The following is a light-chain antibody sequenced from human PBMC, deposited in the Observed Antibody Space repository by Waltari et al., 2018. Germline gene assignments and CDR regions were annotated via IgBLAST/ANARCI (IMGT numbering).Light chain of an antibody. CDR1: QSITNY. Sequence: EIVLTQSPVTLSLSPGERATLSCRASQSITNYLAWYQQKPGQAPRLLIYDASKRAPGIPARFSGSGAGTDFTLTISSLEPEDFAVYYCQQRANWPPLTFGGGTKVEIK. V-gene: IGKV3-11*01. CDR2: DAS. J-gene: IGKJ4*01. CDR3: QQRANWPPLT.